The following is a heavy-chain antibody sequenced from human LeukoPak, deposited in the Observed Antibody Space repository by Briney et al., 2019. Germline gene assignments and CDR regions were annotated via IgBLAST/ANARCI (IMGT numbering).Heavy chain of an antibody. Sequence: ASVKVSCKASGYTFTNYGISWVRQATGQGLEWMGWMNPNSGNTGYAQKFQGRVTITRNTSISTAYMELSSLRSEDKAVYYCARVPARRVVTTPTYFDYWGQGTLVTVSS. CDR3: ARVPARRVVTTPTYFDY. D-gene: IGHD2-21*02. CDR1: GYTFTNYG. V-gene: IGHV1-8*03. J-gene: IGHJ4*01. CDR2: MNPNSGNT.